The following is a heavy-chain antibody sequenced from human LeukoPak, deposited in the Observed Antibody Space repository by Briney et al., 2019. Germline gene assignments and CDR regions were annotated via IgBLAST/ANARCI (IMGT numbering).Heavy chain of an antibody. D-gene: IGHD3-16*02. Sequence: KASETLSLTCTVSGGSISSSSYYWGWIRQPPGKGLEWIGSIYYSGSTYYNPSLKSRVTISVDTSKNQFSLKLSSVTAADTAVYYCARREDVWGSYRLTYYFDYWGQGTLVTVPS. J-gene: IGHJ4*02. V-gene: IGHV4-39*01. CDR2: IYYSGST. CDR3: ARREDVWGSYRLTYYFDY. CDR1: GGSISSSSYY.